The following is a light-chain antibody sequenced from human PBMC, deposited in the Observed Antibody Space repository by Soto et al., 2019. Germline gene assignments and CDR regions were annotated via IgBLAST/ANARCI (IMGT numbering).Light chain of an antibody. CDR3: SAYAGSNNFV. CDR2: EVS. V-gene: IGLV2-8*01. Sequence: QSVLTQPTSVSGSPGQSITISCTGTSSDVGDNYVSWYQQHLGKAPKLIIYEVSQRPSGVPDRFSGSKSGNTASLTVSGLQTEDEADYYCSAYAGSNNFVFGSGTKVNVL. J-gene: IGLJ1*01. CDR1: SSDVGDNY.